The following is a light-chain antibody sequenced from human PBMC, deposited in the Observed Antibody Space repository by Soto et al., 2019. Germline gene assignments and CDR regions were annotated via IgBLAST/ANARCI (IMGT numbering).Light chain of an antibody. V-gene: IGKV1-27*01. J-gene: IGKJ5*01. CDR2: AAS. CDR1: QSISNY. CDR3: QQSYGTPIT. Sequence: FHLTQSPTPLSAPDVASVTITYRASQSISNYLAWYQQKPGKVPKLLIYAASTLQSGVPSRFSGSGSGTDFTLTITSLQPEDFATYYCQQSYGTPITFGQGTRLDIK.